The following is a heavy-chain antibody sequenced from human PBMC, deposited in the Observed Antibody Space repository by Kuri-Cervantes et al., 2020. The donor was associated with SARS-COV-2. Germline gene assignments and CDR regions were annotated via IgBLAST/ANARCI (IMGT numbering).Heavy chain of an antibody. CDR2: IDWDDDK. Sequence: SGPTLVKPTQTLTLTCTFTGFSLSTSGMCVSWIRQPPGKALEWLALIDWDDDKYYSTSLKTRLTTSRDTSKNQVVFTMTNMDPVDTATYYWARTRGYSYGYRHFGYWGQGTLVTVSS. CDR3: ARTRGYSYGYRHFGY. V-gene: IGHV2-70*01. J-gene: IGHJ4*02. D-gene: IGHD5-18*01. CDR1: GFSLSTSGMC.